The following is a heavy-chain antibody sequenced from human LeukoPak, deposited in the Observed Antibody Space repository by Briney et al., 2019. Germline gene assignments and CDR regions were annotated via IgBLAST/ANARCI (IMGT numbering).Heavy chain of an antibody. CDR2: ISAYNGIT. CDR3: ARDRGSGWYAHWYFDL. CDR1: GYTFTSYG. V-gene: IGHV1-18*01. J-gene: IGHJ2*01. Sequence: GASVKVSCKASGYTFTSYGISWVRQAPGQGLEWMGWISAYNGITNYAQKLQGRVTMTTDTSTSTAYMELRSLRSDDTAVYYCARDRGSGWYAHWYFDLWGRGTLVTVSS. D-gene: IGHD6-19*01.